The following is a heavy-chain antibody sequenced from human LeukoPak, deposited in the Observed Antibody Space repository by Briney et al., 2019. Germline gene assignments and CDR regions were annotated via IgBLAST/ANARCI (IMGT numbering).Heavy chain of an antibody. CDR1: GASLSSSNYY. J-gene: IGHJ3*02. D-gene: IGHD2-15*01. CDR2: MFYRGST. V-gene: IGHV4-39*01. CDR3: ARLFFSSSGGYCYSGDI. Sequence: SETLSLTCTVSGASLSSSNYYWGRIRQPPGKGLEWIGSMFYRGSTYYNLSLKSRVTISVDTSKNQFSLKLSSVTAADTAVYYCARLFFSSSGGYCYSGDIWGQGTMVTVST.